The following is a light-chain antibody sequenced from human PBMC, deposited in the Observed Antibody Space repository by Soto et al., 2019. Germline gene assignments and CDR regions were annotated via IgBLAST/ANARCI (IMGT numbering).Light chain of an antibody. Sequence: SVRAQPPSASGAPGQSVSISCSGGSSDVGGSKYVSWYQVKPGKAPKLIIYEVNRRPEGAPYRFSGSKSGNTASLTVSGLQAEDEGDYYCFSYADCNHSVFVSGIKVTVL. V-gene: IGLV2-8*01. CDR2: EVN. CDR3: FSYADCNHSV. CDR1: SSDVGGSKY. J-gene: IGLJ1*01.